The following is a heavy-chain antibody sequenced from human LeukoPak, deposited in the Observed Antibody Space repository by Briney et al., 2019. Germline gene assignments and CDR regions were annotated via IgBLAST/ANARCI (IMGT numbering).Heavy chain of an antibody. Sequence: GGSLRLSCAASGFTFSSYEMNWVRQAPGKGLEWVSYINSSGSTIYYADSVKGRFTISRDNAKNSLYLQMSSLRAEDTAVYYCARRGIISGWYWAYYFDYWGQGTLVTVSS. V-gene: IGHV3-48*03. CDR2: INSSGSTI. CDR1: GFTFSSYE. D-gene: IGHD6-19*01. J-gene: IGHJ4*02. CDR3: ARRGIISGWYWAYYFDY.